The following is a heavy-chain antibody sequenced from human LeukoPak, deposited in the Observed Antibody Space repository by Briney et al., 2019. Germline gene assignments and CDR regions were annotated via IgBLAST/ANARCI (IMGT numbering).Heavy chain of an antibody. D-gene: IGHD1-26*01. Sequence: GGSLRLSCAASGFTFSSYAMHWVRQAPGKGLEWVAVISYDGSNKYYADSVKGRFTISRDNSKNTLYLQMNSLRAEDTAVYYCARRWGLWYFDYWGQGTLVTVSS. V-gene: IGHV3-30-3*01. CDR3: ARRWGLWYFDY. CDR1: GFTFSSYA. J-gene: IGHJ4*02. CDR2: ISYDGSNK.